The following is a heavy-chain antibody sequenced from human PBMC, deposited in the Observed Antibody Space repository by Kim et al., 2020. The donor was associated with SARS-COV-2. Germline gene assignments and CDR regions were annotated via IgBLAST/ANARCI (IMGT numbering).Heavy chain of an antibody. Sequence: SETLSLTCTVSSGSISSSCYYWGWIRQPPGKGLDWIGSIYYSGSTYYNPSLKSRVTISVDTSQNPFSLKLSSVTAADTAVYYCASRGYRSGWSGYWGQGT. CDR2: IYYSGST. CDR1: SGSISSSCYY. V-gene: IGHV4-39*01. D-gene: IGHD6-19*01. CDR3: ASRGYRSGWSGY. J-gene: IGHJ4*02.